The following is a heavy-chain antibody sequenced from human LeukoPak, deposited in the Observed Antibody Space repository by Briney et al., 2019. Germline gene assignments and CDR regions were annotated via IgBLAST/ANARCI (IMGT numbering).Heavy chain of an antibody. V-gene: IGHV3-7*01. CDR1: GFTFSSYW. D-gene: IGHD2-15*01. Sequence: PGGSLRLSCTASGFTFSSYWMSWVRQAPGKGLEWVANIKQDGSEKYYVDSMKGRFTISRDNAKNSLYLQMNSLRAEDTAVYYCARLVVVVVAATQILDSFDYWGQGTLVTVSS. J-gene: IGHJ4*02. CDR2: IKQDGSEK. CDR3: ARLVVVVVAATQILDSFDY.